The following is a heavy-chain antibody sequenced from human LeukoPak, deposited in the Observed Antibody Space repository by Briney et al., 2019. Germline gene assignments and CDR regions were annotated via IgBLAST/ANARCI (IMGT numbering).Heavy chain of an antibody. CDR1: GGSISSSSYY. CDR2: IYYSGST. D-gene: IGHD1-26*01. J-gene: IGHJ4*02. Sequence: SETLSLTCTVSGGSISSSSYYWGWIRQPPGKGLEWIGSIYYSGSTYYNPSLKSRVTISVDTSKNQSSLKLSSVTAADTAVYYCARQASGSYYAGCDYWGQGTLVTVSS. V-gene: IGHV4-39*01. CDR3: ARQASGSYYAGCDY.